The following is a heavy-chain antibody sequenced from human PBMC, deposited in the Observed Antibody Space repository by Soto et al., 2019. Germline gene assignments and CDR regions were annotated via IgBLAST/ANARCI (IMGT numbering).Heavy chain of an antibody. CDR1: GGSISSSTNY. V-gene: IGHV4-39*01. J-gene: IGHJ5*02. D-gene: IGHD6-25*01. CDR3: GRQPPGSATGYCFDP. Sequence: SETLSLTCTVSGGSISSSTNYCGWIRQPPGRGLEWIGTIHYSGRSYYNPSLKSRVTISVDTSKNQFSLKLTSMTAADTAVYYCGRQPPGSATGYCFDPWGQGALVKVYS. CDR2: IHYSGRS.